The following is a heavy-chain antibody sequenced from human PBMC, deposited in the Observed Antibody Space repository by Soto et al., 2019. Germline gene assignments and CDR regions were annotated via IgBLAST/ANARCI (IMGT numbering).Heavy chain of an antibody. CDR2: FSYGGSA. CDR1: SGSISTDYY. Sequence: SETLSLTCTVSSGSISTDYYWGWIRLPPGKGLEWIGSFSYGGSAYSNPSLKSRVSISVDTSKNQFSLRLNSLTAADTSVYYCARHKGGLYPPFDYWGQGALVTVPS. D-gene: IGHD1-26*01. V-gene: IGHV4-39*01. J-gene: IGHJ4*02. CDR3: ARHKGGLYPPFDY.